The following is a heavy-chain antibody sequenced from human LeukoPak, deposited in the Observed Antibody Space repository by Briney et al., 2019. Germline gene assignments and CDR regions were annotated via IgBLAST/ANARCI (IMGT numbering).Heavy chain of an antibody. CDR3: ARGLPKHDYGDYGGTWFDP. Sequence: SETLSLTCTVSGGSISSYYWSWIRQPAGKGLEWIGVIYYSGNTYYTPSLKSRVTMSIDTSKNQFSLRLSSVTAADTALYYCARGLPKHDYGDYGGTWFDPWGQGTLVTVSS. D-gene: IGHD4-17*01. CDR2: IYYSGNT. V-gene: IGHV4-4*07. J-gene: IGHJ5*02. CDR1: GGSISSYY.